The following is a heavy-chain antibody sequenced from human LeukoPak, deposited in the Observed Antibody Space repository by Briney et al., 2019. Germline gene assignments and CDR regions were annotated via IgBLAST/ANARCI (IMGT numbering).Heavy chain of an antibody. V-gene: IGHV3-23*01. CDR3: AKVRAYYYDSSEDY. CDR1: GFTFSSYA. CDR2: ITGSGGST. Sequence: GGSLRLSCAASGFTFSSYAMTWVRQAPGRGLEWVSAITGSGGSTYYADSVKGRFTISRDNSKNTLYLQMNSLRAEDTAVYYCAKVRAYYYDSSEDYWGQGTLVTVSS. D-gene: IGHD3-22*01. J-gene: IGHJ4*02.